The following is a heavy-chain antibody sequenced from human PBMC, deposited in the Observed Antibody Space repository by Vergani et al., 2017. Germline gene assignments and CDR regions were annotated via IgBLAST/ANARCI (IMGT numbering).Heavy chain of an antibody. J-gene: IGHJ4*02. Sequence: QVQLVQSGGGLVKPGGSLRLSCAASGFIFSDYYMSWIRQAPGKGPEWVSYISSGATTIYYADSVKGRFTISRDNTKNSVSLQMNSLRAEDSAVYYCARGERDVIPHIPWGLDHWGQGILVTVSS. CDR1: GFIFSDYY. V-gene: IGHV3-11*04. CDR3: ARGERDVIPHIPWGLDH. D-gene: IGHD3-16*02. CDR2: ISSGATTI.